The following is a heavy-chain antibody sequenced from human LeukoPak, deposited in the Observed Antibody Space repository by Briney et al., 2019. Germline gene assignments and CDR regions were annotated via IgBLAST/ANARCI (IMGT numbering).Heavy chain of an antibody. CDR1: GGSFSGYY. J-gene: IGHJ4*02. CDR3: ASFLAPDVLSPMKESGSIAATVGTFDY. V-gene: IGHV4-34*01. Sequence: PSETLSLTCAVYGGSFSGYYWSWIRQPPGKGLEWIGEINHSGSTNYNPSLKSRVTISVDTSKNQFSLKLSSVTAADTAVYYCASFLAPDVLSPMKESGSIAATVGTFDYWGQGTLVTVSP. D-gene: IGHD6-13*01. CDR2: INHSGST.